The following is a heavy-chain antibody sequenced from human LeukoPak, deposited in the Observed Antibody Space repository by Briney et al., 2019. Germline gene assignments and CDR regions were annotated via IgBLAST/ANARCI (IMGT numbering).Heavy chain of an antibody. Sequence: SETLSLTCTVSGASISSSSYYWGWIRQPPGKGLEWIGNIYYTGSTYYSPSLKSRVTISVDTSKNQFSLKLSSVTAADTAVYYCARAAKYSSSWYHYYYYMDVWGKGTTVTISS. CDR1: GASISSSSYY. CDR2: IYYTGST. V-gene: IGHV4-39*07. D-gene: IGHD6-13*01. CDR3: ARAAKYSSSWYHYYYYMDV. J-gene: IGHJ6*03.